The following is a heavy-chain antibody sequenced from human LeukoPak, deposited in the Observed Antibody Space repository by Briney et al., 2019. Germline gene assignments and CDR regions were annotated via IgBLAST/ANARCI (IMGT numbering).Heavy chain of an antibody. V-gene: IGHV4-59*12. CDR2: IYYSGST. CDR1: GGSISSYY. D-gene: IGHD4-17*01. CDR3: ARDKVDYGDSNWFDP. J-gene: IGHJ5*02. Sequence: SETLSLTCTVSGGSISSYYWSWIRQPPGKGLEWIGYIYYSGSTNYNPSLKSRVTISVDTSKNQFSLKLSSVTAADTAVYYCARDKVDYGDSNWFDPWGQGTLVTVSS.